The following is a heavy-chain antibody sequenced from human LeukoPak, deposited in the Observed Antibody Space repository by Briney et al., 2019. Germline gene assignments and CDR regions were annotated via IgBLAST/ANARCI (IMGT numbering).Heavy chain of an antibody. CDR3: ARGQSWYVFLGDENYFDY. CDR2: INTNTGNP. Sequence: ASVKVSCKASGYAFTSYAMNWVRQAPGQGLEWMGWINTNTGNPTYAQGFTGRFVFSLDTSVSTAYLQISSLKAEDTAVYYCARGQSWYVFLGDENYFDYWGQGTLVTVSS. CDR1: GYAFTSYA. V-gene: IGHV7-4-1*02. J-gene: IGHJ4*02. D-gene: IGHD6-13*01.